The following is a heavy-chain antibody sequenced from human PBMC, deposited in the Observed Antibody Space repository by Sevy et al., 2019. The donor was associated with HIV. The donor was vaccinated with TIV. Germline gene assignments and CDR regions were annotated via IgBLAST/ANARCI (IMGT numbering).Heavy chain of an antibody. CDR2: FDPEDGER. CDR1: GYTLTQLS. V-gene: IGHV1-24*01. D-gene: IGHD3-3*01. Sequence: ASVKVSCKVSGYTLTQLSMHWVRQAPGKGLELLGSFDPEDGERIYAQKFQGRFTMTEETSTDTAYMELSSLRSEDTAIYYCATGREYYEGNSGYFDYWGQGTLVTVSS. J-gene: IGHJ4*02. CDR3: ATGREYYEGNSGYFDY.